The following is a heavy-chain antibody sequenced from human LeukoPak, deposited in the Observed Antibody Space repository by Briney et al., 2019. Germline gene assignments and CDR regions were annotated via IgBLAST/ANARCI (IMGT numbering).Heavy chain of an antibody. CDR3: ARDNSVGDVAWWFDP. Sequence: ASVKVSCKASGYRFSDCAISWVRQAPGQGLEWIGWISAYSGKTNYAQSLQGRITMTRDMSTTTDYMELSSLTYDDTAVYYCARDNSVGDVAWWFDPWGQGTLVTVSS. D-gene: IGHD1-26*01. V-gene: IGHV1-18*01. J-gene: IGHJ5*02. CDR2: ISAYSGKT. CDR1: GYRFSDCA.